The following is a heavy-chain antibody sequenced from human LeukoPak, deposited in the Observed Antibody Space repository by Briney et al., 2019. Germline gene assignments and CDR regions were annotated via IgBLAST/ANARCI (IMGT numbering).Heavy chain of an antibody. D-gene: IGHD1-26*01. V-gene: IGHV1-69*05. CDR1: GGTFSSYA. CDR3: ARGPLLKYFDY. Sequence: GASVKVSCTASGGTFSSYAISWVRQAPGQGLEWMGGIIPIFGTANYAQKFQGRVTITTDESTSTAYMELSSLRSEDTAVYYCARGPLLKYFDYWGQGTLVTVSS. J-gene: IGHJ4*02. CDR2: IIPIFGTA.